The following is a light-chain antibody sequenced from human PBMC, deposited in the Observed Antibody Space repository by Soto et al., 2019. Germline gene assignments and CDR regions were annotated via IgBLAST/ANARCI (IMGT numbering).Light chain of an antibody. V-gene: IGLV1-44*01. CDR2: DVN. Sequence: QSVLTQPPSASGTPGQRVTISCSGSSFNIGSITINWYQQRPGTAPRLIIYDVNKRPSGVPDRFSGSKSGNTASLTISGLQAEDEADYYCCSYPGNYKYVFGSGTKVTV. CDR1: SFNIGSIT. CDR3: CSYPGNYKYV. J-gene: IGLJ1*01.